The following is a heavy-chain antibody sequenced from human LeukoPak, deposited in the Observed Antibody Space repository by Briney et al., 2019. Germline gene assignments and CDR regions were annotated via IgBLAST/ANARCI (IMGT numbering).Heavy chain of an antibody. V-gene: IGHV3-74*01. CDR1: GFTFTNYW. CDR2: IKSDGSST. CDR3: ASELRLGY. Sequence: GGSLRLSCAASGFTFTNYWVHWVSQVPGKGLVWVSRIKSDGSSTHYADSVKGRFTISRDNARNTLYLQMNSLRAEDTAVYYCASELRLGYWGQGILVTVSS. D-gene: IGHD3-10*01. J-gene: IGHJ4*02.